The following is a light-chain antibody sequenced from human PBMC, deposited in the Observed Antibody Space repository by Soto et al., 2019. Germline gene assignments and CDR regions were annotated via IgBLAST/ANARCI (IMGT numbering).Light chain of an antibody. Sequence: DIQMTESPSTLSASVGDRVTITCRASQSISSGLAWYQQKPGKAPKIMIYAASSLQGGVPSRFSGSGSGAEFTLTISSLQPEDFATYYCQQSFSPLLTFGGGTKVDIK. CDR1: QSISSG. V-gene: IGKV1-5*01. CDR2: AAS. J-gene: IGKJ4*01. CDR3: QQSFSPLLT.